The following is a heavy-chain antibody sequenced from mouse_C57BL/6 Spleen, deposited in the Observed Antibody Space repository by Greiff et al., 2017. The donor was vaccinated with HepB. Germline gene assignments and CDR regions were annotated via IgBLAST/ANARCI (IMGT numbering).Heavy chain of an antibody. D-gene: IGHD1-1*01. CDR1: GYTFTSYW. CDR3: ARGITTVVAHYYAMDY. V-gene: IGHV1-69*01. CDR2: IDPSDSYT. J-gene: IGHJ4*01. Sequence: QVQLQQPGAELVMPGASVKLSCKASGYTFTSYWMHWVKQRPGQGLEWIGEIDPSDSYTNYNQKFKGKSTLTVDKSSSTAYMQLSSLTSEDSAVYYGARGITTVVAHYYAMDYWGQGTSVTVSS.